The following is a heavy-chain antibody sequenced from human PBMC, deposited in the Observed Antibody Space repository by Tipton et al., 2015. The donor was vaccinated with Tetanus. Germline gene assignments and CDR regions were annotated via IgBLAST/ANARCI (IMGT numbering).Heavy chain of an antibody. CDR2: IYYSGST. D-gene: IGHD3-9*01. CDR1: GGSFSGYY. J-gene: IGHJ6*02. V-gene: IGHV4-59*12. Sequence: QLVQSGPEVKPSETLSLTCAVYGGSFSGYYWSWIRQPPGKGLEWIGYIYYSGSTNYNPSLKSRVTISVDTSKNQFSLKLSSVTAADTAVYYCARCVTYYDILTGYYKPPSYYYYGMDVWGQGTTVTVSS. CDR3: ARCVTYYDILTGYYKPPSYYYYGMDV.